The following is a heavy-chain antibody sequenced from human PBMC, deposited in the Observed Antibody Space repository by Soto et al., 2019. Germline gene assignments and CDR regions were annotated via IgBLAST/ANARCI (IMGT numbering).Heavy chain of an antibody. Sequence: PXETLSLTCTVSGGSISSGGYCWSWIREHPGKGLEWIGYIYYSGSTYYNPSLKSRVTISVDTSKNQFSLKLSSVTAADTAVYYCARDTPSYDSSGYHFDYWGQGTLVTVSS. CDR2: IYYSGST. CDR3: ARDTPSYDSSGYHFDY. D-gene: IGHD3-22*01. J-gene: IGHJ4*02. CDR1: GGSISSGGYC. V-gene: IGHV4-31*03.